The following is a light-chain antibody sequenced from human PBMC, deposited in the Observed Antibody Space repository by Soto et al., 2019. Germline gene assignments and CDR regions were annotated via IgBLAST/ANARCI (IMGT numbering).Light chain of an antibody. CDR2: RVI. CDR3: GSYTSATTWV. Sequence: QSALTQPASVSGSPGQSITISCTGTSSDIGRYDYVSWYQQFPGKAPKLMIYRVINRPSGVSDRFSGSKSGNSASLSISGLQPEDEASYFRGSYTSATTWVFGGGPKLTVL. J-gene: IGLJ3*02. V-gene: IGLV2-14*03. CDR1: SSDIGRYDY.